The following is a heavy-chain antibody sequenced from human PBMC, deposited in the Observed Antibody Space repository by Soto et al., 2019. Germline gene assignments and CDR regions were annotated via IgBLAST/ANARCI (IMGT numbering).Heavy chain of an antibody. CDR2: IYYSGST. CDR1: GGSISSYY. CDR3: ARVVVAATPDYFDY. D-gene: IGHD2-15*01. Sequence: PSETLSLTCTVSGGSISSYYWSWIRQPPGKGLEWIGYIYYSGSTNYNPSLKSRVTISVDTSKNQFSLKLSSVTAADTAVYYCARVVVAATPDYFDYWGQGTLVTVSS. V-gene: IGHV4-59*01. J-gene: IGHJ4*02.